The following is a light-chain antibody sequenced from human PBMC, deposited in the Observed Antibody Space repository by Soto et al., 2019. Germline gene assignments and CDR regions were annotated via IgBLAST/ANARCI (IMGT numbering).Light chain of an antibody. CDR3: QSYASSLSGWV. CDR2: GNS. Sequence: QSVLTQPPSVSGAPGQRVTISCTGSSSNIGAGYDVHWYQQLPGTAPKLLIYGNSNRPSGVPDRFSGSKSGTSASLASTGLPAEDEADYDCQSYASSLSGWVFGGGTKLTVL. CDR1: SSNIGAGYD. J-gene: IGLJ3*02. V-gene: IGLV1-40*01.